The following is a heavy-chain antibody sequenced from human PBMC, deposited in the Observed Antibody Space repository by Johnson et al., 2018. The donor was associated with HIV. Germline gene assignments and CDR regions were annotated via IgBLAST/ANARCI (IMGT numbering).Heavy chain of an antibody. J-gene: IGHJ3*02. CDR3: ARVGSYNWNYDGAFDI. D-gene: IGHD1-7*01. Sequence: MLLVESGGGLVQPGGSLRLSCAASGLTFSNAWMSWVRQAPGKGLEWVANIKQDGSEKYYVDSVKGRFTISRDNAKNSLYLQMNSLRVEDTAVYYCARVGSYNWNYDGAFDIWGQGTMVTVSS. V-gene: IGHV3-7*01. CDR2: IKQDGSEK. CDR1: GLTFSNAW.